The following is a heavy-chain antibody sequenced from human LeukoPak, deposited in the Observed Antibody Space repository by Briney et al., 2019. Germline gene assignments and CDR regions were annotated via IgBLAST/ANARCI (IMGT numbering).Heavy chain of an antibody. CDR3: ARDFGVTNYHFDY. D-gene: IGHD3-16*01. V-gene: IGHV3-33*01. Sequence: GGSLRLSCAASGFTFIDYGIHWVLQAPGKGLEWVAVIWYDGTKKYYADSVKGRFTISRDDSKNTLYLQMNSLRAEDTAVYYCARDFGVTNYHFDYWGQGALVTVSS. CDR1: GFTFIDYG. CDR2: IWYDGTKK. J-gene: IGHJ4*02.